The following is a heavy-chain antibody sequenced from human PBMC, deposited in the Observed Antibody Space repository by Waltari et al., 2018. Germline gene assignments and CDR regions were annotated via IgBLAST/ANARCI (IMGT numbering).Heavy chain of an antibody. CDR1: EFTFSNSW. CDR2: IIPDGGEK. J-gene: IGHJ4*02. Sequence: EVQLVESGGGLVQPGGSLRLSCAASEFTFSNSWMSWVRQAPGKGLGWVASIIPDGGEKYYVDSVKGRFTISRDNAKNSLYLQMNSLRAEDTAVYYCARDKTESSFDYWGQGTLVTVSS. V-gene: IGHV3-7*01. D-gene: IGHD2-21*02. CDR3: ARDKTESSFDY.